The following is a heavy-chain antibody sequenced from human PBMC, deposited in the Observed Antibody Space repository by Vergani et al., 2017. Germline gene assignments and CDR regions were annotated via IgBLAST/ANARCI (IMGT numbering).Heavy chain of an antibody. CDR3: AKDGEYCSGGSCYSGVPYYYYGMDV. D-gene: IGHD2-15*01. CDR1: GFTFSSYG. Sequence: QVQLVESGGGVVQPGRSLRLSCAASGFTFSSYGMHWVRQAPGKGLEWVAVISYDGSNKYYADSVKGRFTISRDNSKNTLYLQMNSLRAEDTAVYYCAKDGEYCSGGSCYSGVPYYYYGMDVWGQGTTVTVSS. J-gene: IGHJ6*02. CDR2: ISYDGSNK. V-gene: IGHV3-30*18.